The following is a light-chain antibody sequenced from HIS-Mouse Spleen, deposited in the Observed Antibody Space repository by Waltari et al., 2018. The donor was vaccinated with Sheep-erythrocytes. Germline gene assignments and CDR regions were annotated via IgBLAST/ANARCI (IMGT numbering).Light chain of an antibody. CDR1: SSDVGGYNY. V-gene: IGLV2-14*01. CDR3: SSYTSSSTYV. Sequence: QSALTQPASVSGSPGRSITISCTGPSSDVGGYNYVYWYQQHPGKAPKLMIYEVSNRPSGVSNRFSGSKSGNTASLTISGLQAEDEADYYCSSYTSSSTYVFGTGTKVTVL. J-gene: IGLJ1*01. CDR2: EVS.